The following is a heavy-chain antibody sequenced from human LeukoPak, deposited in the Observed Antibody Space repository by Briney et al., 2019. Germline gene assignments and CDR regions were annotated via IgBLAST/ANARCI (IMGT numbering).Heavy chain of an antibody. CDR3: ARTSSSGWLTYFDY. CDR2: INPNSGGT. CDR1: GYTFTGYY. D-gene: IGHD6-19*01. V-gene: IGHV1-2*04. J-gene: IGHJ4*02. Sequence: GASVKVSCKASGYTFTGYYMHWVRQAPGQGLEWMGWINPNSGGTNYAQKFQGWVTMTRDTSISTAYMELSRLRSDDTAVYYCARTSSSGWLTYFDYWGQRTLVTVSS.